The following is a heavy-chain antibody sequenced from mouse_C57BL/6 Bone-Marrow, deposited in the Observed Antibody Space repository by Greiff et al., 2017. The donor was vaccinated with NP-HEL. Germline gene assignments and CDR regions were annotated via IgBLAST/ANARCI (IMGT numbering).Heavy chain of an antibody. CDR1: GYTFTGYW. J-gene: IGHJ2*01. CDR2: ILPGSGST. V-gene: IGHV1-9*01. CDR3: ARRYGKPYY. Sequence: VQLQESGAELMKPGASVKLSCKATGYTFTGYWIEWVKQRPGHGLEWIGEILPGSGSTNYNDKFKGKATFTADTSSNTPYMQLSSLTTEDAAIFYCARRYGKPYYWGQGTTLTVSS. D-gene: IGHD2-10*02.